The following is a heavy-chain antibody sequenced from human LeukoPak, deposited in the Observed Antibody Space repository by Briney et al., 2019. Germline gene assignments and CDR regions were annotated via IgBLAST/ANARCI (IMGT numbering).Heavy chain of an antibody. D-gene: IGHD1-26*01. CDR1: GFTFSSYA. V-gene: IGHV3-30*04. J-gene: IGHJ4*02. CDR2: ISYDGSNK. CDR3: ARVERELLSLDY. Sequence: GGSLRLSCAASGFTFSSYAMHWVRQAPGKGLEWVAVISYDGSNKYYADSVKGRFTISRDNSKNTLYLQMNSLRAEDTAVYYCARVERELLSLDYWGQGTLVTVSS.